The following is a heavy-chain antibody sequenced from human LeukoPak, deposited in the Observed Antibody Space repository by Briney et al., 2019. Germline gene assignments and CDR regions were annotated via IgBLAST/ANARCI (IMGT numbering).Heavy chain of an antibody. CDR2: INPSAGST. CDR3: ARAAAAGPHYYYYGMDV. J-gene: IGHJ6*02. Sequence: ASVKVSCKASGYTFTSYYMHWVRQAPGQGLEWMGIINPSAGSTSYAQKFQGRVTMTRDTSTSTVNMELSSLRSEDTAVYYCARAAAAGPHYYYYGMDVWGQGTTVTVSS. D-gene: IGHD6-13*01. V-gene: IGHV1-46*01. CDR1: GYTFTSYY.